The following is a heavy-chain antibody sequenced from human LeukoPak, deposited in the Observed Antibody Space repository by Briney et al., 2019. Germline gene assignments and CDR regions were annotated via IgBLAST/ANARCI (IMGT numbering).Heavy chain of an antibody. CDR1: GFTFSSYA. Sequence: GGSLRLSCSASGFTFSSYAMHWVRQAPGKGLEYVSAISSNGGSTYYADSVKGRFTISRDNSKNTLYLQMNSLRAEDTAVYYCARDHRDGSGSYCPYWGQGTLVSVSS. CDR3: ARDHRDGSGSYCPY. V-gene: IGHV3-64*04. J-gene: IGHJ4*02. CDR2: ISSNGGST. D-gene: IGHD3-10*01.